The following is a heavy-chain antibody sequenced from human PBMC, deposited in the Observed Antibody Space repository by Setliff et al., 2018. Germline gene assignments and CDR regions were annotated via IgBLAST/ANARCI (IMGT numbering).Heavy chain of an antibody. CDR2: INPNSGGT. D-gene: IGHD3-3*01. V-gene: IGHV1-2*02. J-gene: IGHJ6*03. Sequence: ASVKVSCKASGYTFTGYYMHWVRQAPGQGLEWMGWINPNSGGTNYAQKFQGRVTMTRNTSIRTAYRELSSLRSEDTAVYYCARVTGFLYMDVWGKGTTVTVSS. CDR3: ARVTGFLYMDV. CDR1: GYTFTGYY.